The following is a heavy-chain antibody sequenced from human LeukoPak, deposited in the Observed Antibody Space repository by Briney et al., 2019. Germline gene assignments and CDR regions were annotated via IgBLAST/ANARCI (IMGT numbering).Heavy chain of an antibody. Sequence: ASVKVSCKASGYTFTGYYMHWVRQAPGQGLEWMGWINPNSGGTNYAQKFLGRVTMTRDTSISTAYMELSRLRSDDTAVYYCARGQNIAARHFDYWGQGALVTVSS. D-gene: IGHD6-6*01. CDR2: INPNSGGT. CDR1: GYTFTGYY. CDR3: ARGQNIAARHFDY. J-gene: IGHJ4*02. V-gene: IGHV1-2*02.